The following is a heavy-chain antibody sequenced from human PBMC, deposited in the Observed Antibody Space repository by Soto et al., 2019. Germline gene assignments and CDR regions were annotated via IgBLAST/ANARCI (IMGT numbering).Heavy chain of an antibody. D-gene: IGHD2-21*02. CDR3: ARIDCGGNCYSRSWYFDI. Sequence: PGGSLRLSCAASGFTFSNYWMGWVRQAPGKGLEWVANIRQDGGDKRDLDSVKGRFTNSRDNAQNSLYLQMNSLRAEDTAVYYCARIDCGGNCYSRSWYFDIWGRGTLVTVSS. CDR2: IRQDGGDK. V-gene: IGHV3-7*03. CDR1: GFTFSNYW. J-gene: IGHJ2*01.